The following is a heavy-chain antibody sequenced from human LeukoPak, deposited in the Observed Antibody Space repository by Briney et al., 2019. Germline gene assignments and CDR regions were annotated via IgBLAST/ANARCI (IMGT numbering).Heavy chain of an antibody. D-gene: IGHD3-22*01. CDR2: IYHSGST. CDR3: ARGWGTYYYDSRGYHTYYFDY. Sequence: SETLSLTCTVSGGSISSSDYSWSWIRQPPGKGLEWIGYIYHSGSTYYSPSLRSRVTISVDRSRNQFSLKLSSVTAADTAVYYCARGWGTYYYDSRGYHTYYFDYWGQGTLVTVSS. J-gene: IGHJ4*02. V-gene: IGHV4-30-2*01. CDR1: GGSISSSDYS.